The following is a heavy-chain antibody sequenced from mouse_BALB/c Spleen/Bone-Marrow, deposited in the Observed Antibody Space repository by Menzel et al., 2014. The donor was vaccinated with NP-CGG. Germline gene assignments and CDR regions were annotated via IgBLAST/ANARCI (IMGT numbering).Heavy chain of an antibody. CDR3: ARWAGHGGY. D-gene: IGHD3-3*01. CDR2: INPSNGRT. J-gene: IGHJ2*01. V-gene: IGHV1S81*02. CDR1: GYTFTSYW. Sequence: QVQLQQSGAELVKPGASVKLSCKASGYTFTSYWMHWVKQRPGQGLEWIGEINPSNGRTNYNEKFKSKATLAVDKSSSTAYMQLSSLTSEDSAVYYCARWAGHGGYWGQGTTLTVSS.